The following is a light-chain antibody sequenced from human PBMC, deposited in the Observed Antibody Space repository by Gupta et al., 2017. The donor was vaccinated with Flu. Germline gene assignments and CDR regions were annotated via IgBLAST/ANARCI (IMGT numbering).Light chain of an antibody. Sequence: GDRVTITWLASQGISSSLAWYQHVPWKAPKLLLYAASMLKSEVPSRSSDSRSVTDITLSISSLQPEDFATYYCQQDYSFPHTFGQGTKMEIK. CDR2: AAS. J-gene: IGKJ2*01. CDR3: QQDYSFPHT. V-gene: IGKV1-12*01. CDR1: QGISSS.